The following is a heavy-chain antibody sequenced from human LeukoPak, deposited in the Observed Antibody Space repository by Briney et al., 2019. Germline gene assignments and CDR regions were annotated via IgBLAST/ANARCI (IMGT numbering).Heavy chain of an antibody. D-gene: IGHD4-11*01. Sequence: PGRSLRLSCAASGFTFSSYTMHWVRQAPGKGLEGAAVISYDGNNKYYADSVKGRFTISRDNSKNTLYLQMNSLRAEDTAVYYCARDVGLATVTTGGHWGQGTLVTVSS. CDR1: GFTFSSYT. J-gene: IGHJ4*02. CDR3: ARDVGLATVTTGGH. CDR2: ISYDGNNK. V-gene: IGHV3-30-3*01.